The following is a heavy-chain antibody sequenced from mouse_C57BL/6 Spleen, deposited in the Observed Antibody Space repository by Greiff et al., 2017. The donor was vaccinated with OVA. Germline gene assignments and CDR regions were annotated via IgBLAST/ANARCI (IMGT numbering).Heavy chain of an antibody. CDR2: IDPETGGT. CDR1: GYTFTDYE. J-gene: IGHJ2*01. CDR3: TRQPAYSLFDY. D-gene: IGHD6-2*01. Sequence: QVHVKQSGAELVRPGASVTLSCKASGYTFTDYEMHWVKQTPVHGLEWIGAIDPETGGTAYNQKFKGKAILTADKSSSTAYMELRSLTSEDSAVYYCTRQPAYSLFDYWGQGTTLTVSS. V-gene: IGHV1-15*01.